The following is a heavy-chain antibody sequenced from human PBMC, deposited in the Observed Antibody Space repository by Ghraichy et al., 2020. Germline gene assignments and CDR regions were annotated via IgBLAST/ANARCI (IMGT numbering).Heavy chain of an antibody. V-gene: IGHV4-39*01. CDR1: GGSVSNSNYY. D-gene: IGHD5-24*01. J-gene: IGHJ6*02. CDR2: IYYSGIA. Sequence: SETLSLTCTVSGGSVSNSNYYWSWIRQPPGKGLEWIGSIYYSGIAYYNPSLRSRVSKSLDTSKNQFSLRLTSVTAADTAIYFCARTNSALSYYGLDVWGQGTPVTVSS. CDR3: ARTNSALSYYGLDV.